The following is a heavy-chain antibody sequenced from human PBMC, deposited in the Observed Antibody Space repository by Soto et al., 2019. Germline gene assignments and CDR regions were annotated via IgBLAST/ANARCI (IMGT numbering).Heavy chain of an antibody. CDR2: IDPSGGST. Sequence: GASVKVSCKASGYILTTYYMHWVRQAPGQGLEWVGIIDPSGGSTSYAQKFQGRVTMTRDTSTSTVYMELSSLRAEDTAVYYCAKDKEVGGIGSGYYTPLENWGQGTLVTVS. D-gene: IGHD3-22*01. J-gene: IGHJ4*02. V-gene: IGHV1-46*01. CDR3: AKDKEVGGIGSGYYTPLEN. CDR1: GYILTTYY.